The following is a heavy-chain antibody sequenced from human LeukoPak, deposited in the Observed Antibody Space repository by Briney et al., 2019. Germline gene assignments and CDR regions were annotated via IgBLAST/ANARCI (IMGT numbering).Heavy chain of an antibody. V-gene: IGHV4-34*01. Sequence: SETLSLTCAVYGGSFSGYYWSWIRQPPGKGLEWIGEINHSGSTNYNPSLKSRVTTSVDTSKNQFSLRLSSVTAADTAVYYCASTQQWLAFDYWGQGILVTVSS. D-gene: IGHD6-19*01. CDR2: INHSGST. CDR3: ASTQQWLAFDY. J-gene: IGHJ4*02. CDR1: GGSFSGYY.